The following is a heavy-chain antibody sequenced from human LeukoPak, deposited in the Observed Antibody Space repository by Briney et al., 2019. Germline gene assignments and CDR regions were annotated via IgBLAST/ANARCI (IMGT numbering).Heavy chain of an antibody. D-gene: IGHD3-22*01. CDR1: GFTFSSYA. J-gene: IGHJ4*02. V-gene: IGHV3-23*01. CDR3: VKGGFTYYDD. CDR2: NTGDIT. Sequence: GGSLRLSCAASGFTFSSYAMTWVRQAPEKGLEWVSTNTGDITFYANSVKGRFTISRDNSKNALFLQMNSLRAEDTAIYYCVKGGFTYYDDWGQGTLVTVSS.